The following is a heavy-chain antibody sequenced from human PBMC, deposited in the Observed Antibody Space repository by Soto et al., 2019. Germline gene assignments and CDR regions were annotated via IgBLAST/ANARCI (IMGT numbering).Heavy chain of an antibody. CDR1: GFTFSAFY. CDR2: ISSGSTNI. D-gene: IGHD1-1*01. V-gene: IGHV3-11*01. J-gene: IGHJ4*02. Sequence: QVQLVESGGGLVKPGGSLRLSCAASGFTFSAFYMIWIRQAPGRGLEWISYISSGSTNIFYADSVKGRFTVSRDNAKNSVYLQMDSLRAEDTAVYYCARDRNAAGSDYWGQGTLVTVSS. CDR3: ARDRNAAGSDY.